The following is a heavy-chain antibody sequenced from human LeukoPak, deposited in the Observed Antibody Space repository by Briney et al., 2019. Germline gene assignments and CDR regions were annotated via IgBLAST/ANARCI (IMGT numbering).Heavy chain of an antibody. CDR3: ARGTITMIVVVITDLFDY. D-gene: IGHD3-22*01. Sequence: PSETLSLTCTVSGYSISSGYYWGWIRQPPGRGLEWIGSIYYSGSTYYNPSLKSRVTISVDTSKNQFSLKLSSVTAADTAVYYCARGTITMIVVVITDLFDYWGQGTLVTVSS. J-gene: IGHJ4*02. V-gene: IGHV4-38-2*02. CDR1: GYSISSGYY. CDR2: IYYSGST.